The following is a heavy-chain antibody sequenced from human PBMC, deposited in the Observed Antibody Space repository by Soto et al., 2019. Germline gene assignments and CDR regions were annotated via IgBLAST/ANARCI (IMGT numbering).Heavy chain of an antibody. CDR3: SRDVVVGDKALNY. Sequence: GGSLRLSCAASGFPFSNYWMTWVRQSPGKGLEWVANIKEDGSEKHYVDSVKGRFTISRDNAKNSLYLQMNSLRVEDTAVYFCSRDVVVGDKALNYWGQGALVTISS. V-gene: IGHV3-7*01. CDR1: GFPFSNYW. CDR2: IKEDGSEK. D-gene: IGHD2-21*01. J-gene: IGHJ4*02.